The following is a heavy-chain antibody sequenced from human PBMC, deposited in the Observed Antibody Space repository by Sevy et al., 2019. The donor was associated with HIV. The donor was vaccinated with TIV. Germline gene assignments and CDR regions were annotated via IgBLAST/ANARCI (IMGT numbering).Heavy chain of an antibody. Sequence: SETLSLTCAVYGGSFSGYYWSWIRQPPGKGLEWIGEINHSGSTNYNPSLKSRVTISVDTSKNQFSLKLSSVTAADTAADYWARGLDFVVVPAGTYDPWGQGTLVTVSS. J-gene: IGHJ5*02. CDR2: INHSGST. V-gene: IGHV4-34*01. D-gene: IGHD2-2*01. CDR3: ARGLDFVVVPAGTYDP. CDR1: GGSFSGYY.